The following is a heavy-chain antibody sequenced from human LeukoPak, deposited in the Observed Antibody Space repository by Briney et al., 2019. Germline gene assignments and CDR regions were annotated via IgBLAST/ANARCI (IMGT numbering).Heavy chain of an antibody. Sequence: GGSLRLSCEGSGFSFSSYWMTWVRQLPGKGPEWVANIRQDESERYFADSVKGRFTISRDNAKNSLYLQMNSLRAEDTAVYYCARDKAVGPTLLDYWGQGTLVTVSS. V-gene: IGHV3-7*01. CDR2: IRQDESER. CDR3: ARDKAVGPTLLDY. D-gene: IGHD1-26*01. CDR1: GFSFSSYW. J-gene: IGHJ4*02.